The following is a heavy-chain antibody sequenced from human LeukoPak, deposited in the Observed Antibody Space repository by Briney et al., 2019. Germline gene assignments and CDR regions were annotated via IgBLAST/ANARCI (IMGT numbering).Heavy chain of an antibody. V-gene: IGHV4-30-4*08. D-gene: IGHD6-13*01. CDR3: ARPRIAAAGTGDWFDP. CDR2: IYYSGST. CDR1: GGSISSGDYH. J-gene: IGHJ5*02. Sequence: SETLSLTCTVSGGSISSGDYHWSWIRQPPGKGLEWIGYIYYSGSTYYNPSLKSRVTISVDTSKNQFSLKLSSVTAADTAVYYCARPRIAAAGTGDWFDPWGQGTLVTVSS.